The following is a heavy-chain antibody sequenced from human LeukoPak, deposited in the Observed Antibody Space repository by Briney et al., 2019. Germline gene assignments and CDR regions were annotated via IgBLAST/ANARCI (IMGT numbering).Heavy chain of an antibody. Sequence: ASVTVSCKASGYTFTIYDFNWVRQATGQRPEWMGWMSPNSGDTGYAQKFQDRVTMTRNTSISTAYMELSSLRSDDTAVYYCARGPPNWGYDYWGPGTLVTVSS. J-gene: IGHJ4*02. CDR3: ARGPPNWGYDY. CDR1: GYTFTIYD. V-gene: IGHV1-8*01. D-gene: IGHD7-27*01. CDR2: MSPNSGDT.